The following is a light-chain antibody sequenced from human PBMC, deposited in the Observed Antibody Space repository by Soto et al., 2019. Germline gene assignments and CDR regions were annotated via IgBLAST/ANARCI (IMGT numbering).Light chain of an antibody. V-gene: IGKV3-20*01. J-gene: IGKJ5*01. Sequence: EIVLTQSPGTLSLSPGERATLSCRASQSVTSNKLAWYQQKPGQAPTLLISGASNRATGVPDRFGGGGSGTDFTLTISRLEPEDFALYYCQQYGGSPITVGQGTRLEIK. CDR2: GAS. CDR3: QQYGGSPIT. CDR1: QSVTSNK.